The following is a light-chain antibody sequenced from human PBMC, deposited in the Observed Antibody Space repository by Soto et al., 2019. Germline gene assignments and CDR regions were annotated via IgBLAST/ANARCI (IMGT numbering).Light chain of an antibody. CDR1: SGHSNYV. J-gene: IGLJ2*01. Sequence: QLVLTQSPSASASLGASVKLTCTLSSGHSNYVIAWHQQQPEKGPRYLMKLNSDGSHSKGDGIPDRLSGSSSGAERYLTISSLQSEDEADYYCQTWDTGIRVFGGGTKVTVL. V-gene: IGLV4-69*01. CDR2: LNSDGSH. CDR3: QTWDTGIRV.